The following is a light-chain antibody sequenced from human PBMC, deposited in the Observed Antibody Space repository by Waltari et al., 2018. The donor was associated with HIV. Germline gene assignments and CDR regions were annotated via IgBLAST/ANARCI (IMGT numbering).Light chain of an antibody. V-gene: IGKV3-20*01. Sequence: EFVLTQSPGTLSLSPGERATLSCRASQSVSSSYLAWYQQRPGQAPRLLIYGASIRAAGIPDRFTGSGSGTDFTLTISRLEPEDFAVYYCQHFDTSLPKYTFGQGTKLEIK. J-gene: IGKJ2*01. CDR1: QSVSSSY. CDR2: GAS. CDR3: QHFDTSLPKYT.